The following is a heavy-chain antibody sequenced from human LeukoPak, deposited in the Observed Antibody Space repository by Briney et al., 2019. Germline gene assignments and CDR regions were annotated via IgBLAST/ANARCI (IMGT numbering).Heavy chain of an antibody. J-gene: IGHJ5*02. CDR2: ISGNGDST. Sequence: GGSLRLSCAASGFTFDDYGMSWVRQAPGKGLEWVSTISGNGDSTYYADSVKGRFTISRDNSKNTLYLQMNSLRAEDTAVYYCAKRYGTSGFNWFDPWGQGTLVTVSS. CDR3: AKRYGTSGFNWFDP. CDR1: GFTFDDYG. V-gene: IGHV3-23*01. D-gene: IGHD6-19*01.